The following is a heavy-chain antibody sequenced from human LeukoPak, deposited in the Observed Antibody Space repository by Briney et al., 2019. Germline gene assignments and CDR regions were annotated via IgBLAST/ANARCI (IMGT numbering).Heavy chain of an antibody. Sequence: GRSLRLSCAAFGFTFSSYGMHWVRQAPGKGLEWVAVISYDGSNKYYADSVRGRFTISRDNSKNMLYVQMNSLRAEDTAVYYCAKGRGVEYSYGSYYFDYWGQGTLVTVSS. CDR3: AKGRGVEYSYGSYYFDY. CDR2: ISYDGSNK. CDR1: GFTFSSYG. J-gene: IGHJ4*02. V-gene: IGHV3-30*18. D-gene: IGHD5-18*01.